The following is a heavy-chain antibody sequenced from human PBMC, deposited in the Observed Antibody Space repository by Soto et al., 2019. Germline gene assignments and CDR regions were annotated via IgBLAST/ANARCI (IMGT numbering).Heavy chain of an antibody. CDR1: GGTFSSYA. J-gene: IGHJ4*02. CDR2: IIPIFGTA. D-gene: IGHD3-22*01. Sequence: QVQLVQSGAEVKKPGSSVKVSCKASGGTFSSYAISWVRQAPGQGLEWMGGIIPIFGTANYAQKFQGRVTITADKSTSTAYMELSSLRSEDTAVYYCASGDHYDSSGYGWGDYFDYWGQGTLVTVSS. CDR3: ASGDHYDSSGYGWGDYFDY. V-gene: IGHV1-69*06.